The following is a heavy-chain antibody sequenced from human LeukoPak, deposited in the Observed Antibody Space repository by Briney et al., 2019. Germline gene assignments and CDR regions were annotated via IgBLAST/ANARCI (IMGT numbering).Heavy chain of an antibody. Sequence: GGSLRLSCAASGFSFSSYSMNWVRQAPGKGLEWVSSISSSSSYIYYADSVKGRFTISRDNAKNSLYLQMNSLRAEDTAVYYCASNYYDSSGNFGYWGQGTLVTVSS. CDR1: GFSFSSYS. D-gene: IGHD3-22*01. CDR2: ISSSSSYI. V-gene: IGHV3-21*01. CDR3: ASNYYDSSGNFGY. J-gene: IGHJ4*02.